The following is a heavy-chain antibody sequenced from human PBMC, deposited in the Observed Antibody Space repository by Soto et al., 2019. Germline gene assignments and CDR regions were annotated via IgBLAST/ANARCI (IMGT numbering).Heavy chain of an antibody. CDR2: IKQDGSEK. CDR1: GFTFSSYW. V-gene: IGHV3-7*03. J-gene: IGHJ6*02. CDR3: ARDRGYSSSWYYYYGMDV. Sequence: QPGGSLRLSCAASGFTFSSYWMSWVRQAPGKGLEWVANIKQDGSEKYYVDSVKGRFTISRDNAKNSLYLQMNSLRAEDTAVYYCARDRGYSSSWYYYYGMDVWGQGTTVS. D-gene: IGHD6-13*01.